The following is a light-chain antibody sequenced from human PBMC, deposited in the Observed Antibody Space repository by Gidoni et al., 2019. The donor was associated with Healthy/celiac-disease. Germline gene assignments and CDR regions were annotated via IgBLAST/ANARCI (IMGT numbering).Light chain of an antibody. CDR1: QSVLYSSNNKNY. CDR3: QQYYSTPRT. V-gene: IGKV4-1*01. J-gene: IGKJ1*01. Sequence: DIVMTQSPDSLAVSLGESATINCKSSQSVLYSSNNKNYLAWYQQKPGQPPKLLIYWASTRESGVPDRFSGSGSGRDFTLTISSLQAEDVAVYYCQQYYSTPRTFGQGTKVEIK. CDR2: WAS.